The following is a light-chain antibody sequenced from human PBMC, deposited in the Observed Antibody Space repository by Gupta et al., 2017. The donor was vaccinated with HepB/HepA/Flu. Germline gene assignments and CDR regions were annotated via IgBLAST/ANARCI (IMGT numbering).Light chain of an antibody. J-gene: IGKJ1*01. CDR1: QSLLDSNGKTY. CDR2: EVF. Sequence: DIVMTQTPISLSVTPGQPASISCKSSQSLLDSNGKTYLFWYLQKAGQPPQLLIYEVFNRVSGVPDRFSGSGSGTDFTLKISRVEAEDVGVYYCWQTIQLPWTFGQGTKVEIK. CDR3: WQTIQLPWT. V-gene: IGKV2D-29*01.